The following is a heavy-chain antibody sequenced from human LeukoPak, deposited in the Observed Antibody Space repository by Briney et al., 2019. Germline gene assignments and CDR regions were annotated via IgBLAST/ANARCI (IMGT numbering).Heavy chain of an antibody. CDR2: ISGGGGST. J-gene: IGHJ5*02. V-gene: IGHV3-23*01. D-gene: IGHD2-2*01. CDR1: GFTFSSYA. Sequence: GGSLRLSCAASGFTFSSYAMSWVRQAPGKGLEWVSTISGGGGSTYYVDSVKGRFTISRDNSKNTLYLQMNSLRAEDTAVYYCAKDLGYCSSTSCYSWFDPWGQGTLVTVSS. CDR3: AKDLGYCSSTSCYSWFDP.